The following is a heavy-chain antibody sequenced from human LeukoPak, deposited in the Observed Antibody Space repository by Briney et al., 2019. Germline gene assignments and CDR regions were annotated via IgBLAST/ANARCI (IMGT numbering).Heavy chain of an antibody. J-gene: IGHJ4*02. V-gene: IGHV3-48*01. CDR1: GFTFSSYS. CDR2: ISSSSSTI. D-gene: IGHD5-18*01. CDR3: ASPRYSYGYVFDY. Sequence: GGSLRLSCAASGFTFSSYSMNWVRQAPGKGLEWVSYISSSSSTIYYADSVKGRFTISRDNAKNSLYLQMNSLRAEDTAVYYCASPRYSYGYVFDYWGQGTLVTVSS.